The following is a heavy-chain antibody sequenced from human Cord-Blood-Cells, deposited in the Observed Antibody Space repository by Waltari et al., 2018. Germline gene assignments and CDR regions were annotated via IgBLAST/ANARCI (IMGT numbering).Heavy chain of an antibody. Sequence: QVQLQQWGAGLLKPSETLSLPCAVYGGSFSGYYWSWIRQPPGKGRERIEEINHRERTNHNPSLKSQFTRSVDTSKNQFSRKLSSVAAADTAVYYCAMEAPPDYWGQGTLVTVSS. J-gene: IGHJ4*02. V-gene: IGHV4-34*01. CDR3: AMEAPPDY. CDR1: GGSFSGYY. CDR2: INHRERT. D-gene: IGHD3-10*01.